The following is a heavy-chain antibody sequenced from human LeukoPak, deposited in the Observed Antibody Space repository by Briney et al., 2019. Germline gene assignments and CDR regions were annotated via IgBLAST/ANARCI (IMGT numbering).Heavy chain of an antibody. CDR2: IKQDGSEK. J-gene: IGHJ4*02. Sequence: GGSLRLSYAASGFTFSSYWMSWVRQAPGKGLEWVANIKQDGSEKYYVDSVKGRFTISRDNAKNSLYLQMNSLRAEDTAVYYCARESSGYYSDYWGQGTLVTVSS. CDR1: GFTFSSYW. V-gene: IGHV3-7*01. CDR3: ARESSGYYSDY. D-gene: IGHD3-22*01.